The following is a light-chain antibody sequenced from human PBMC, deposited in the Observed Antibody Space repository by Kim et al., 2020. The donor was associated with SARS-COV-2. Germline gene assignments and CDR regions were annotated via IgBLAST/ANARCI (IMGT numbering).Light chain of an antibody. Sequence: DIQMTQSPSSLSASIGDRVTITCRASQSISSYLNWYQQKPGKAPKLLIYAASSLQSGVPSRFSASGSGTEFTLTISSLQAEDFATYYCQQSYSTRKTFGQGTKVNIK. CDR3: QQSYSTRKT. J-gene: IGKJ1*01. CDR1: QSISSY. V-gene: IGKV1-39*01. CDR2: AAS.